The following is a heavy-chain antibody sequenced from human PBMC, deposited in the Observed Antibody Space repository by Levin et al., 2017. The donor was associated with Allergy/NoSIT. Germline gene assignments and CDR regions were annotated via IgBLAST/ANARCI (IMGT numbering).Heavy chain of an antibody. D-gene: IGHD3-16*01. V-gene: IGHV4-4*07. Sequence: SETLSLTCTVSGDSLSQYYWTWIRQPAGKGLEWIGRIWNTGNNNYNPSSRVTMSVDTSKNQFSLKLSSVTAADTAVYYCARFGLWAFDIWGPGILVTVSS. J-gene: IGHJ3*02. CDR2: IWNTGNN. CDR1: GDSLSQYY. CDR3: ARFGLWAFDI.